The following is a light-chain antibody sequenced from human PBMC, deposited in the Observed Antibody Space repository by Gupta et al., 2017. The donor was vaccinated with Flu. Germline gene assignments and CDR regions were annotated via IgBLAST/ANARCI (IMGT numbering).Light chain of an antibody. CDR1: TSNIGSNY. CDR3: TAWDDNLSRWV. CDR2: RND. J-gene: IGLJ3*02. V-gene: IGLV1-47*01. Sequence: QSVLAQPPSSSGTPGQRITISCSGGTSNIGSNYVYWYQQLPGTAPKLLVYRNDQRPSGVPVRFSGSKSGTSASLAISGLRSADEADYYCTAWDDNLSRWVFGGGTKLTVL.